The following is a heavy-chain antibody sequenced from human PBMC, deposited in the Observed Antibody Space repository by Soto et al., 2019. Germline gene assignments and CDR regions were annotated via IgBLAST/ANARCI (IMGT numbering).Heavy chain of an antibody. Sequence: ASVKVSCKASGYTFTGYYMHWVRQAPGQGLEWMGWINPNSGGTNYAQKFQGRVTMTRDTSISTAYMELSRLRSDDTAVYYCARWGAYSSNSIDYWGQGTLVTVSS. CDR1: GYTFTGYY. CDR3: ARWGAYSSNSIDY. CDR2: INPNSGGT. V-gene: IGHV1-2*02. D-gene: IGHD6-13*01. J-gene: IGHJ4*02.